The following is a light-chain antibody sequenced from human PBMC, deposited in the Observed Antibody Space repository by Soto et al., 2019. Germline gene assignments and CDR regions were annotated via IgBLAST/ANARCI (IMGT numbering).Light chain of an antibody. V-gene: IGKV3-20*01. CDR3: QQYGSSPPYT. Sequence: EIVLTKSPGTMSLSPGERATLSCRASQSVLSSYLAWYQQKPGQAPRLLIYGTSSRSTGIPDRFSGSGSGTDFPLTISRLEPEDSAVYYCQQYGSSPPYTFGQGTKLEIQ. J-gene: IGKJ2*01. CDR2: GTS. CDR1: QSVLSSY.